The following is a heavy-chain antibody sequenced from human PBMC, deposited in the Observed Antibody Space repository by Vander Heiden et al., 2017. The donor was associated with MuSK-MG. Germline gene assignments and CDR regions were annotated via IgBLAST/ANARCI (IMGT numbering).Heavy chain of an antibody. CDR1: GFSISSGDS. J-gene: IGHJ5*02. CDR3: AREKVGWFDP. Sequence: QVQLQESGPELVKPSETLSLTCTVSGFSISSGDSWGWIRQPPGKGLEWIGSFYYTGSTYYNPSLKSRVTISVDRSNNQFSLKVNSVTAADTAIYDCAREKVGWFDPWGQGTLATVSS. D-gene: IGHD1-26*01. CDR2: FYYTGST. V-gene: IGHV4-38-2*02.